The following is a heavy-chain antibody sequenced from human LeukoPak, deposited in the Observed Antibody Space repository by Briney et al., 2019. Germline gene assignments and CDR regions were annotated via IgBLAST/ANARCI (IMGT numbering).Heavy chain of an antibody. Sequence: SETLSLTCTVSGGSISSYYWSWIRQPPGKGLEWIGYIYYSGSTNYNPSLKSRVTISVDTSKNQFSLKLSSVTAADTAVYYCARAYSRGTTGYDYWGQGTLVTVSS. V-gene: IGHV4-59*01. D-gene: IGHD4-11*01. J-gene: IGHJ4*02. CDR2: IYYSGST. CDR1: GGSISSYY. CDR3: ARAYSRGTTGYDY.